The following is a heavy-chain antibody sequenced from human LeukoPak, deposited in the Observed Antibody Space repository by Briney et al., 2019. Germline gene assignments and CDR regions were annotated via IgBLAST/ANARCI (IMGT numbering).Heavy chain of an antibody. V-gene: IGHV4-34*01. CDR2: INHSGST. J-gene: IGHJ4*02. D-gene: IGHD5-18*01. Sequence: SETLSLTCTVSGGSISGYYWSWIRQPPGKGLEWIGEINHSGSTNYNPSLKSRVTISVDTSKNQFSLKLSSVTAADTAVYYCATDSYGVDYWGQGTLVTVSS. CDR3: ATDSYGVDY. CDR1: GGSISGYY.